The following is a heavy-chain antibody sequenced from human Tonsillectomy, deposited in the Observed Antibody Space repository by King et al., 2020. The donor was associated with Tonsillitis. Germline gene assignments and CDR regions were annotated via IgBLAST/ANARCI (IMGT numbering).Heavy chain of an antibody. CDR1: GGSISRGDHF. CDR3: ARYVSGSFDS. D-gene: IGHD1-26*01. J-gene: IGHJ4*02. Sequence: QLQESGPGVVKPSETLSLTCIVSGGSISRGDHFWAWIRQPPGKGLEWIGYMYSSGTVFYNPSLKSRITISGGTSENRFSLRLSSVTAADTAVYFCARYVSGSFDSWGQGALVTVSS. CDR2: MYSSGTV. V-gene: IGHV4-39*01.